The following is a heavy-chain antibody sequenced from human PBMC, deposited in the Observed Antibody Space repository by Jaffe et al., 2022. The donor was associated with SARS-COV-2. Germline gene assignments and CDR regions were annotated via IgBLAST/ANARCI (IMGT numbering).Heavy chain of an antibody. CDR3: ALVIAYNWNPPTFDY. CDR1: GFSLSTSGVG. D-gene: IGHD1-1*01. J-gene: IGHJ4*02. V-gene: IGHV2-5*02. Sequence: QITLKESGPTLVKPTQTLTLTCTFSGFSLSTSGVGVGWIRQPPGKALEWLALIYWDDDKRYSPSLKSRLTITKDTSKNQVVLTMTNMDPVDTATYYCALVIAYNWNPPTFDYWGQGTLVTVSS. CDR2: IYWDDDK.